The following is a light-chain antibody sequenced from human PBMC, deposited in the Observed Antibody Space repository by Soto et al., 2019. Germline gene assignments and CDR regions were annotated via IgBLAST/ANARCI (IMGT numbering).Light chain of an antibody. CDR3: QQYNNWPIT. V-gene: IGKV3-15*01. CDR2: DAS. J-gene: IGKJ5*01. Sequence: EIVMTQSPATLSVFPGERGTLSCRASQSVSSNLAWYQQKPGQAPRLLIYDASTTATGIPARFSGSGSGTDFTLTISSLQSEDFAVSYCQQYNNWPITFGQGTRLDIK. CDR1: QSVSSN.